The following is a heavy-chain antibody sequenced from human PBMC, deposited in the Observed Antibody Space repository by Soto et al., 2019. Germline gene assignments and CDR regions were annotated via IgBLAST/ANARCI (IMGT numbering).Heavy chain of an antibody. V-gene: IGHV1-46*01. CDR3: ARGSVAGRRFAY. Sequence: QVQLVQSGAEVKKPGASVKVSCKASGYTFTSYYIHWVRQAPGQGLEWMGIINPSGGSTSYAQKFQGRXXMXRVXSTSTVYMELSSLRSEDTAVYYCARGSVAGRRFAYWGQGTLVTVSS. D-gene: IGHD6-19*01. CDR1: GYTFTSYY. CDR2: INPSGGST. J-gene: IGHJ4*02.